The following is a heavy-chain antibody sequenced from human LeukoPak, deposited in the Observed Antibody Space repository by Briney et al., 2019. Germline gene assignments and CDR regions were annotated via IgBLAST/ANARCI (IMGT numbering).Heavy chain of an antibody. D-gene: IGHD1-26*01. Sequence: PSETLSLTCTVSGGSISSYYWSWIRQPPGKGLEWIGYIYYSGSTNYNPSLKSRVTISVDTSKNQFSLQLKSVTPEDTAVYYCARSQTGGTFDHWGQGALVTVSS. CDR3: ARSQTGGTFDH. V-gene: IGHV4-59*12. CDR2: IYYSGST. CDR1: GGSISSYY. J-gene: IGHJ4*02.